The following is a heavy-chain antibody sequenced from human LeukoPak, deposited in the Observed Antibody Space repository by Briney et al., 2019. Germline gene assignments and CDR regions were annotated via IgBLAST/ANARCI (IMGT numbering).Heavy chain of an antibody. J-gene: IGHJ5*02. Sequence: ASVKVSCKVSGYTLTKLSMHWVRQAPGKGLEWIGGFDPEDGETIYAQKFQGRVTMTEDTSTDTAYMGLSSLRSEDTAVYYCATDGGGVTHAWGQGTLVTVSS. V-gene: IGHV1-24*01. D-gene: IGHD3-16*01. CDR3: ATDGGGVTHA. CDR2: FDPEDGET. CDR1: GYTLTKLS.